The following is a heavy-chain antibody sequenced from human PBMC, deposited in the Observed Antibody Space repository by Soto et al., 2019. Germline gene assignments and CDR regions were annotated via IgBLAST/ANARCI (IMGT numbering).Heavy chain of an antibody. CDR2: INPSSGST. CDR3: SRAPFASGSGWYDS. Sequence: QVQLVQSGAEVKKPGASEKVSCKASGYTFTTYYIHWVRQAPGQGLEWMGIINPSSGSTSSAQKFQGRVTMTRDTSTSTVYMELSSLRSDDTAVYYCSRAPFASGSGWYDSWGQGTLVTVSS. J-gene: IGHJ5*01. V-gene: IGHV1-46*03. D-gene: IGHD6-19*01. CDR1: GYTFTTYY.